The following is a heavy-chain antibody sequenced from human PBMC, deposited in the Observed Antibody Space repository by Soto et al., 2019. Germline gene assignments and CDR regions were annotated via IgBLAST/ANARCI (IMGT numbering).Heavy chain of an antibody. J-gene: IGHJ6*02. CDR1: GGIVTSNNAA. D-gene: IGHD3-10*01. Sequence: SQTLSLTCAISGGIVTSNNAAWNWIRQSPSRGLEWLGRTYYKSKWYNDYAVSVGGRITINPDTSKNQFSLHLNSVTPEDTAVYYCAKVRYYYGSGSYSPPYGMDVWGQGTTVT. CDR3: AKVRYYYGSGSYSPPYGMDV. CDR2: TYYKSKWYN. V-gene: IGHV6-1*01.